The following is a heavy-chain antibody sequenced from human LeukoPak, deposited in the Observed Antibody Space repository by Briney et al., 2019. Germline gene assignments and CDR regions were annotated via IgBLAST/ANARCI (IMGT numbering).Heavy chain of an antibody. D-gene: IGHD2-2*01. CDR1: GYTFTSYG. J-gene: IGHJ4*02. CDR3: ARGYCSSTSCPKVPADY. CDR2: ISAYSGNT. V-gene: IGHV1-18*01. Sequence: ASVKVSCKASGYTFTSYGISWVRQAPGQGLEWMGWISAYSGNTNYAQKLQGRVTMTTDTSTSTAYMELRSLRSDDTAVYYCARGYCSSTSCPKVPADYWGQGTLVTVSS.